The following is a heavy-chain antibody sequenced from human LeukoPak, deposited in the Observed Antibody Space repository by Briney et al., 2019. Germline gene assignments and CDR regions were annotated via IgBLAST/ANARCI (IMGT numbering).Heavy chain of an antibody. D-gene: IGHD2-2*01. CDR3: ASRYCSSTSCYGTLDY. V-gene: IGHV1-69*04. CDR1: GGTFSSYA. Sequence: SVKVSCKASGGTFSSYAISWVRQAPGQGLEWMGRIIPILGIANYAQKFQGRVTITADKSTSTAYMELSSLRSEDTAVYYFASRYCSSTSCYGTLDYWGQGTLVTVSS. J-gene: IGHJ4*02. CDR2: IIPILGIA.